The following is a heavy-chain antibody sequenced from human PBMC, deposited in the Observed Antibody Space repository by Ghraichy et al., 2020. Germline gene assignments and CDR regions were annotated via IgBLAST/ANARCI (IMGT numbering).Heavy chain of an antibody. D-gene: IGHD3-10*01. Sequence: SETLSLTFTVSGGSISSYYWSWIRQPPGKGLEWIGYIYYSGSTNYNPSLKSRVTISVDTSKNQFSLKLSSVTAADTAVYYCARGGLLWFGEFKRGWFDPWGQGTLVTVSS. V-gene: IGHV4-59*01. CDR1: GGSISSYY. CDR3: ARGGLLWFGEFKRGWFDP. J-gene: IGHJ5*02. CDR2: IYYSGST.